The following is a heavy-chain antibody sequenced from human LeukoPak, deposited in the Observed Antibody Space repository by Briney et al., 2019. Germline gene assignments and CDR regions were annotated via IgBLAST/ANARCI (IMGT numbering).Heavy chain of an antibody. J-gene: IGHJ5*02. Sequence: ASVKVSCKASGYSFSEYYIHWVRQAPGQGLEWMGWLNPNGGGTKYAQAFRGRVTMTRDTSINTYYMEVTTLSSDDTAVYYCARDLRQQMILGWLDPWGQGTLVTVSS. CDR2: LNPNGGGT. CDR1: GYSFSEYY. CDR3: ARDLRQQMILGWLDP. D-gene: IGHD6-13*01. V-gene: IGHV1-2*02.